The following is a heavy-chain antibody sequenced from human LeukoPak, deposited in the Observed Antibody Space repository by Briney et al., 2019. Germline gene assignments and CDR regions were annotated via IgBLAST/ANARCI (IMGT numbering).Heavy chain of an antibody. CDR1: GGTFSSYA. CDR2: IIPIFGTA. Sequence: PGSSVKVSCKVSGGTFSSYAISWVRQAPGQGLEWMGRIIPIFGTANYAQKFQGRVTITTDESTSTAYMELSSLRSEDTAVYYCAREGYSSGCFDYWGQGTLVTVSA. V-gene: IGHV1-69*05. CDR3: AREGYSSGCFDY. D-gene: IGHD6-19*01. J-gene: IGHJ4*02.